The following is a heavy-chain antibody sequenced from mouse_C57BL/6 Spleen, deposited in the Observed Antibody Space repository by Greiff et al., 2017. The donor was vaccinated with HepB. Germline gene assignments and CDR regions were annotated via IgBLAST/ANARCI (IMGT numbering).Heavy chain of an antibody. CDR1: GYTFTSYW. J-gene: IGHJ2*01. D-gene: IGHD1-1*01. V-gene: IGHV1-55*01. CDR3: ARERDYYGSRDY. CDR2: IYPGSGST. Sequence: QVQLQQPGAELVKPGASVKMSCKASGYTFTSYWITWVKQRPGQGLEWIGDIYPGSGSTNYNEKFKSKATLTVDTSSSTAYMQLSSLTSEDSAVYYCARERDYYGSRDYWGQGTTLTVSS.